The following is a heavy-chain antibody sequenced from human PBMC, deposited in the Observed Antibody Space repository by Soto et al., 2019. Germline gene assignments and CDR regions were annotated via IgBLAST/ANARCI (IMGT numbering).Heavy chain of an antibody. D-gene: IGHD3-22*01. CDR3: ARGRGYYYDNSGYYY. CDR1: GGSFSGFY. J-gene: IGHJ4*02. Sequence: SETLSLTCAVHGGSFSGFYWSWIRQPPGKGLEWVGEINHSGSTNYNPSLKSRVAISVDTSKNQFSLKLGSVTAADTAVYYCARGRGYYYDNSGYYYWGQGTLVTVSS. CDR2: INHSGST. V-gene: IGHV4-34*01.